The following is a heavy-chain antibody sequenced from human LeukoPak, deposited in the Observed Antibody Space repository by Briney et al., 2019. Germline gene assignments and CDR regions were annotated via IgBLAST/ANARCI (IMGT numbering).Heavy chain of an antibody. CDR2: IYPGDSDT. CDR1: GYIFTSYW. J-gene: IGHJ4*02. V-gene: IGHV5-51*01. CDR3: ARRSYGDNRDY. D-gene: IGHD4-17*01. Sequence: GASLQISCKGSGYIFTSYWIGWVRQLPGKGLEWMGIIYPGDSDTRYSPSFQGQVTISADKSISTAYLQWSSLKASDTAMYYCARRSYGDNRDYWGQGTLVTVSS.